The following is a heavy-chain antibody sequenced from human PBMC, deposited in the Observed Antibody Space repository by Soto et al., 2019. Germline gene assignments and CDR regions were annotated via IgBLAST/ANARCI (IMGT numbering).Heavy chain of an antibody. CDR1: GFTVSSNY. V-gene: IGHV3-66*01. Sequence: EVQLVESGGGLVQPGGSVRLSCAASGFTVSSNYMSWVRQAPGKGLEWVSVIYSGGSTYYADSVKGRFTISRDNSKNTLYLQMNSLSAEDTAVYYCARGPADTIFGVVIIPVPMDVWGKGTTVTVSS. J-gene: IGHJ6*04. CDR2: IYSGGST. D-gene: IGHD3-3*01. CDR3: ARGPADTIFGVVIIPVPMDV.